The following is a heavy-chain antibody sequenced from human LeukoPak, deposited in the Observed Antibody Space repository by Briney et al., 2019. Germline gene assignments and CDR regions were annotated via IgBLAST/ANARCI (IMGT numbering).Heavy chain of an antibody. Sequence: GGSLTLSCAASRFTFSSYAMSWVRQATGKGLEWVSAISGSGSSTYYTVSVKGRFTISRDNSKDTLYLQLNSLRADDTAVYYCAKASGAARPYNFDSWGQGTLVTVSS. V-gene: IGHV3-23*01. CDR1: RFTFSSYA. CDR2: ISGSGSST. CDR3: AKASGAARPYNFDS. D-gene: IGHD3-10*01. J-gene: IGHJ4*02.